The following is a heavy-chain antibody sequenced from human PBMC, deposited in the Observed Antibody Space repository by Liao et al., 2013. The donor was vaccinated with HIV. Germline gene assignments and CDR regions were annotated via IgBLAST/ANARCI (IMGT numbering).Heavy chain of an antibody. D-gene: IGHD3-10*01. CDR1: GGSVSTINSY. Sequence: QLQLQESGPGLVKPSETLSLTCTVSGGSVSTINSYWGWIRQPPGKGLEWIGSVYYAGNTYYNPSLKSRVTTSADTSKNQFSLKLSSVTAADTAVYYCARVHLGLRRGNWLDPWSQGTLVIVSS. V-gene: IGHV4-39*07. CDR3: ARVHLGLRRGNWLDP. CDR2: VYYAGNT. J-gene: IGHJ5*02.